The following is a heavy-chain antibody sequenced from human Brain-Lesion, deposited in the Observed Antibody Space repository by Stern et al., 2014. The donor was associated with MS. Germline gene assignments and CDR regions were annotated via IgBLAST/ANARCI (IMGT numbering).Heavy chain of an antibody. J-gene: IGHJ3*02. D-gene: IGHD3-9*01. Sequence: QLQLQASGPGLVKPSQTLSLTCTVSGGSISRGNYYWSWIRQPAGEGLEWLGRIYSSGSTQYNPPPKSRVTISADTSTNHLPLWLSSVTAADTAVYYCARENYDVLTDNGGHGFDIWGQGTMVTVSS. CDR2: IYSSGST. CDR1: GGSISRGNYY. V-gene: IGHV4-61*02. CDR3: ARENYDVLTDNGGHGFDI.